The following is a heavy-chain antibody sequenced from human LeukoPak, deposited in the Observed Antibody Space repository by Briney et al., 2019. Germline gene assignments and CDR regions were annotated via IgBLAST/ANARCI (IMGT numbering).Heavy chain of an antibody. CDR1: GYTFTNHD. J-gene: IGHJ5*02. Sequence: ASVKVSCKASGYTFTNHDINWVRQATGQGLEWMGWMNPNSGNTGYSQKFQGRLTITRDTSISTAYMGLSSLRSDDTAVYYCVRMTVRGVISPWGQGTRVTVSS. CDR3: VRMTVRGVISP. CDR2: MNPNSGNT. D-gene: IGHD3-10*01. V-gene: IGHV1-8*03.